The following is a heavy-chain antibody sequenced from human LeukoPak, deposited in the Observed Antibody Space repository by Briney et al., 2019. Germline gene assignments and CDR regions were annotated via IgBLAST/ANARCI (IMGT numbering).Heavy chain of an antibody. CDR2: IYYSGST. Sequence: SETLSLTCTVSGGSISSYYWSWIRQPPGKGLEWIGYIYYSGSTNYNPSLKSRVTISVDTSKNQFSLKLSSVTAADTAVYYCAGAAAGTNWFDPWGQGTLVTVSS. D-gene: IGHD6-13*01. V-gene: IGHV4-59*12. CDR1: GGSISSYY. CDR3: AGAAAGTNWFDP. J-gene: IGHJ5*02.